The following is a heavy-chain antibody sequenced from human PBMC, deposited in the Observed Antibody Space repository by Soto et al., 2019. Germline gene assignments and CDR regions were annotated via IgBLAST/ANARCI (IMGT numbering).Heavy chain of an antibody. V-gene: IGHV3-11*01. Sequence: PGGSLRLSCAASGFTFSDYYMSWMRQAPGKGLKLIAYISGAGSNYADSVQGRFTISRDNTKNSLYLQMNSLRDEDTAVFYCARSRKPSYYSGPYFDFWGQGALVTVSS. CDR1: GFTFSDYY. CDR2: ISGAGS. CDR3: ARSRKPSYYSGPYFDF. D-gene: IGHD3-10*01. J-gene: IGHJ4*02.